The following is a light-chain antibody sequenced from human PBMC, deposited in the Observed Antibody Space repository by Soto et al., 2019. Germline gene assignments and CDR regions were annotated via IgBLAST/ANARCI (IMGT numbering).Light chain of an antibody. CDR1: QGIRND. V-gene: IGKV1-17*01. CDR2: AAS. CDR3: LQHSTYPLT. J-gene: IGKJ1*01. Sequence: DIQMTQFPSSLSASVGDRVTITCRASQGIRNDLAWYQQKPGKAPKRLIYAASSLQSGVPSRSSGSGSGTEFTLAISSLQPEDFATFYCLQHSTYPLTFGQGTKVEIK.